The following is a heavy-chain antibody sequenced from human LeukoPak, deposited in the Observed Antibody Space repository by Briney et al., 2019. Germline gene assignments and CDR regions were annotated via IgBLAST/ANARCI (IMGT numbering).Heavy chain of an antibody. Sequence: SETLSLTCAVSGYSLGKNYYWGWIRQSPGKGLEWIGRIYGRASTSYNPSLMNRVTMSVDTSKNHFSLQLTSVTAADTAGYYCARYDSRGSASTKFDYWGPGIQVTVSS. CDR3: ARYDSRGSASTKFDY. J-gene: IGHJ4*02. D-gene: IGHD3-3*01. V-gene: IGHV4-38-2*01. CDR1: GYSLGKNYY. CDR2: IYGRAST.